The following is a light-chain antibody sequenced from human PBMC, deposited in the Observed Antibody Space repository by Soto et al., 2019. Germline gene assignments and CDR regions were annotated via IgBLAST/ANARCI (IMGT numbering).Light chain of an antibody. CDR1: XSDVGGYNY. J-gene: IGLJ2*01. Sequence: QSALTQPRSVSGSPGQSVTISCTGTXSDVGGYNYVSWYQQHPGKAPKLMIYDVTKRPSGVPDRFSGSKSGNTASLTISGLQAEDEADYYCCSYAGSYSFEVFGGGTKLTVL. CDR2: DVT. V-gene: IGLV2-11*01. CDR3: CSYAGSYSFEV.